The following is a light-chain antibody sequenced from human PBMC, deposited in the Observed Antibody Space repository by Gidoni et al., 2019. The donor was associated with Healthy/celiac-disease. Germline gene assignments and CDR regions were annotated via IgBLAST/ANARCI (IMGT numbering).Light chain of an antibody. CDR3: QQRSNWPPLT. V-gene: IGKV3-11*01. Sequence: IVLTQSPATLSSSPGERATISCRASPSVSSYLAWYQQKPGQAPRLLIYDASNRATGIPARFSGSGSGTDFTLTISSRVPEDYVVYYCQQRSNWPPLTFGGGTKVEIK. CDR2: DAS. CDR1: PSVSSY. J-gene: IGKJ4*01.